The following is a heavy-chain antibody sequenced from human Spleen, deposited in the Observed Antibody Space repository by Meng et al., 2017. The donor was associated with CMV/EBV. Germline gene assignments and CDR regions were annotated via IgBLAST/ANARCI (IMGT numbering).Heavy chain of an antibody. D-gene: IGHD2/OR15-2a*01. V-gene: IGHV5-51*01. Sequence: KVSCKGSGYSFSSFWIGWVRQMPGKGLEWIGIIYPGDSDTRYSPSFQGQVTISADKSISTAYLQWSRLRASDTATYYCARHETHPPLYYFDYWGQGSLVTVSS. CDR2: IYPGDSDT. CDR3: ARHETHPPLYYFDY. J-gene: IGHJ4*02. CDR1: GYSFSSFW.